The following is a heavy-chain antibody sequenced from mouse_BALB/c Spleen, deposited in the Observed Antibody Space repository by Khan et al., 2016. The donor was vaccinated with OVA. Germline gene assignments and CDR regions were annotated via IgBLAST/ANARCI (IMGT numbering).Heavy chain of an antibody. Sequence: QLQPSGPELDKPGASVKISCKASGYSFPDYNMDWVKQSNGKSLEWIGNIDPYYGAAHYNQKFKGKATLTVDRSSSTAYMQLKSLTSEDSAVYYCTRLGTNYSFDYWGQGTTLTVSS. V-gene: IGHV1-39*01. CDR1: GYSFPDYN. J-gene: IGHJ2*01. CDR3: TRLGTNYSFDY. D-gene: IGHD2-1*01. CDR2: IDPYYGAA.